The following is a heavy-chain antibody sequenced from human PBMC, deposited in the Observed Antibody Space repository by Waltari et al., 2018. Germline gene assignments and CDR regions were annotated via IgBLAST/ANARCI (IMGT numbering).Heavy chain of an antibody. CDR2: IKHSGST. CDR1: GGSFSVYY. V-gene: IGHV4-34*01. CDR3: ARRLSRNRIVVVPAAITGAFDI. D-gene: IGHD2-2*01. J-gene: IGHJ3*02. Sequence: QVQLQQWGAGLLKPSETLSLTSAVYGGSFSVYYCCWIRPLPGKGLEWIGEIKHSGSTNYNPSLESRVTISVDTSKNQFSLKLSSVTAADTAVYYCARRLSRNRIVVVPAAITGAFDIWGQGTMVTVSS.